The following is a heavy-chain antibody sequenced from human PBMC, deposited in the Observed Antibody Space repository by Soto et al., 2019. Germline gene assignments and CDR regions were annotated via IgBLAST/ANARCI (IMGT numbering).Heavy chain of an antibody. CDR1: GDPLSSSRCH. Sequence: SETLSLTCSVSGDPLSSSRCHWGWIRQPPGKGLERLASIKYSGTTFYNPSLKSRVTLSVDTSTNQFALMRSSGTAAETVVSYCARQGITGSYKPAFDIWGKGTMVTVSS. J-gene: IGHJ3*02. V-gene: IGHV4-39*01. CDR3: ARQGITGSYKPAFDI. D-gene: IGHD3-10*01. CDR2: IKYSGTT.